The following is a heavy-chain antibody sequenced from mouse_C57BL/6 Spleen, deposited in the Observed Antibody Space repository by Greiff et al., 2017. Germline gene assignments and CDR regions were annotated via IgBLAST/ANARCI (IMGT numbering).Heavy chain of an antibody. Sequence: VQLQQSGPELVKPGASVKISCKASGYSFTGYYMNWVKQSPEKSLEWIGEINPSTGGTTYNQKFKAKATLTVDKSSSTAYMQLKSLTSEDSAVYYCAREGIITTVVAPGAMDYWGQGTSVTVSS. CDR3: AREGIITTVVAPGAMDY. J-gene: IGHJ4*01. CDR2: INPSTGGT. V-gene: IGHV1-42*01. D-gene: IGHD1-1*01. CDR1: GYSFTGYY.